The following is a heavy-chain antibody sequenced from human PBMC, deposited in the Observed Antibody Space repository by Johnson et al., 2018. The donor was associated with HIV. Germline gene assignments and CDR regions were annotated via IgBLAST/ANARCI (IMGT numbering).Heavy chain of an antibody. Sequence: QVQLVESGGGLVQPGGSLRLSCEASGLTFSNYGMHWVRQAPGTGLEWVAVISYAGRIPSLAVSVKGGFTVSRAHAKNSLYLQMKSLRAEDTAVYYCARARPNSYYYDSSGYPDAFDIWGQGTMVTVSS. CDR1: GLTFSNYG. CDR2: ISYAGRIP. CDR3: ARARPNSYYYDSSGYPDAFDI. J-gene: IGHJ3*02. V-gene: IGHV3-30*03. D-gene: IGHD3-22*01.